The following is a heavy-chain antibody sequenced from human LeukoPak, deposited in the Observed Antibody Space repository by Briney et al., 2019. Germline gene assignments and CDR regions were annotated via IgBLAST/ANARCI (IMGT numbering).Heavy chain of an antibody. Sequence: GGSLRLSCAASVFPYRSYALSLVRQAPGKGLEWVSANSASCGRTYYADSEKGRFINSRDNSKNTLYLQMNSLRAEDTAVYYCAKGVDYYDPYDAFDIWGQGTMVTVSS. D-gene: IGHD3-22*01. V-gene: IGHV3-23*01. CDR2: NSASCGRT. J-gene: IGHJ3*02. CDR1: VFPYRSYA. CDR3: AKGVDYYDPYDAFDI.